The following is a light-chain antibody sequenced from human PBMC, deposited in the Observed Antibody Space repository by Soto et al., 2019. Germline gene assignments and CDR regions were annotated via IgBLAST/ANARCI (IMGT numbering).Light chain of an antibody. Sequence: IQWTQSPSSLSASVGDRVTIKCRASQGISSYLAWYQQKPGKAPKILIFAASSLRCGVPSRFSGSGSGTDFTLTISSLQPEDFATYYCLQIYHYPRTFGQGTKVDI. J-gene: IGKJ1*01. CDR1: QGISSY. V-gene: IGKV1-6*01. CDR3: LQIYHYPRT. CDR2: AAS.